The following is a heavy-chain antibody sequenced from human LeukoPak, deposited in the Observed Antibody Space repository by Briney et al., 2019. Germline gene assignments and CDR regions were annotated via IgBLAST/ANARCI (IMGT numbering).Heavy chain of an antibody. V-gene: IGHV3-23*01. D-gene: IGHD6-13*01. CDR3: AKDQLDIFDY. Sequence: QTGGSLRLSCAASGFTFSTYWMHWVRQAPGEGLEWVSAISGSGGSTYYADSVKGRFTISRDNSKNTLYLQMNSLRAEDTAVYYCAKDQLDIFDYWGQGTLVTVSS. J-gene: IGHJ4*02. CDR1: GFTFSTYW. CDR2: ISGSGGST.